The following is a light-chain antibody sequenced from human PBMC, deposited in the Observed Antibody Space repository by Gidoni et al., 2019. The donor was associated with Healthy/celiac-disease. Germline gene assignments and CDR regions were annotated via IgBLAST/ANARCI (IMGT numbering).Light chain of an antibody. CDR2: AAS. V-gene: IGKV1-39*01. Sequence: DIQMTQSPSSLSASVGDRVTITCRASQSISSLLNWYQQKPGKAPKLLIYAASSLQSGVPSRFRGSGSGTDFTLTISSLQPEDFATYYCQQRYSTPQTFGQGTKVESK. CDR3: QQRYSTPQT. J-gene: IGKJ1*01. CDR1: QSISSL.